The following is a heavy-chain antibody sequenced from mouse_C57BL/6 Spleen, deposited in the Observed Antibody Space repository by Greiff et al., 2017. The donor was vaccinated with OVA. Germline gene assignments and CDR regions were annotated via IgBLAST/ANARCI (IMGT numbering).Heavy chain of an antibody. V-gene: IGHV3-6*01. J-gene: IGHJ4*01. CDR1: GYSITSGYY. Sequence: EVKVEESGPGLVKPSQSLSLTCSVTGYSITSGYYWNWIRQFPGNKLEWMGYISYDGSNNYNPSLKNRISITRDTSKNQFFLKLNSVTTEDTATYYCALTGYAMDYWGQGTSVTVSS. D-gene: IGHD4-1*01. CDR2: ISYDGSN. CDR3: ALTGYAMDY.